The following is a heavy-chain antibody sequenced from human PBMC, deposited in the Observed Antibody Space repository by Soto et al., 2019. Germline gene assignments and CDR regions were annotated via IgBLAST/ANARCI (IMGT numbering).Heavy chain of an antibody. CDR3: AKDRWPRGYSYGPMDV. CDR1: GFTFSSYA. CDR2: ISGSGGST. D-gene: IGHD5-18*01. Sequence: GGSLRLSCAASGFTFSSYAMSWVRQAPGKGLEWVSAISGSGGSTYYADSVKGRFTISRDNSKNTLYLQMNSLRAEDTVVYYCAKDRWPRGYSYGPMDVWGQGTTVTVSS. J-gene: IGHJ6*02. V-gene: IGHV3-23*01.